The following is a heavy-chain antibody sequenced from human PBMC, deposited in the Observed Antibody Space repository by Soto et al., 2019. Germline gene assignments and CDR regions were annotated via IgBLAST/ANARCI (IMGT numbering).Heavy chain of an antibody. V-gene: IGHV1-2*02. CDR3: ARDSGELWLLNRYYYYGMDV. CDR1: GYTFTGYY. D-gene: IGHD5-18*01. CDR2: INPNSGGT. Sequence: GASVKVSCKASGYTFTGYYMHWVRQAPGQGLEWMGWINPNSGGTNYAQKFQGRVTMTRDTSISTAYMELSRLRSDDTAVYYCARDSGELWLLNRYYYYGMDVWGQGTTVTVS. J-gene: IGHJ6*02.